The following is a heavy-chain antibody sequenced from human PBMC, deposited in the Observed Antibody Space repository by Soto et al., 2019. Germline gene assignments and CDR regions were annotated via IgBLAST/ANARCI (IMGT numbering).Heavy chain of an antibody. V-gene: IGHV4-61*01. CDR1: GGSVSSGSYY. Sequence: SETLSLTCTVSGGSVSSGSYYWSWIRQPPGKGLEWIGYIYYSGSTNYNPSLKSRVTISVDTSKNQFSLKLSSVTAADTAVYYCARGGVELRFLGYYYYGMDVWGQGTTVTVSS. CDR3: ARGGVELRFLGYYYYGMDV. D-gene: IGHD3-3*01. CDR2: IYYSGST. J-gene: IGHJ6*02.